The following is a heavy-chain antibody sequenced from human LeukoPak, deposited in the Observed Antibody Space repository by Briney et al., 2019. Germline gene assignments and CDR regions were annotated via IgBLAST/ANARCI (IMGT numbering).Heavy chain of an antibody. J-gene: IGHJ5*02. CDR1: GGSISSYY. Sequence: ASETLSLTCTVSGGSISSYYWSWIRQPAGKGLEWIGRIYTSGSTNYNPSLKSRVTISVDTSKNQFSLKLSSVTAADTAVYYCARALPVVPAANNWFDPWGQGTLVTVSS. V-gene: IGHV4-4*07. D-gene: IGHD2-2*01. CDR3: ARALPVVPAANNWFDP. CDR2: IYTSGST.